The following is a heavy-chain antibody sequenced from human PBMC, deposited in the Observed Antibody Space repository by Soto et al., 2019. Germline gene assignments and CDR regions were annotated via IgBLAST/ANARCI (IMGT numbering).Heavy chain of an antibody. CDR2: INHSGST. D-gene: IGHD5-18*01. J-gene: IGHJ5*02. CDR3: ARGRGRYSYGSNWFDP. Sequence: SETLSLTCGVDGGSCSGHYWSLLRQPPGKGLEWIGEINHSGSTNYNPSLKSRVTISVDTSKNQFSLKLSSVTAADTAVYYCARGRGRYSYGSNWFDPWGQGTLVTVSS. CDR1: GGSCSGHY. V-gene: IGHV4-34*01.